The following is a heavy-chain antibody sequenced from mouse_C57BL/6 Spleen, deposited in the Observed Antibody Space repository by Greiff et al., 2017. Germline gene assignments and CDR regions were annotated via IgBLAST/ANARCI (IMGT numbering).Heavy chain of an antibody. CDR3: ARSRIYYDYDGDFDY. V-gene: IGHV1-53*01. Sequence: VQLQQPGTELVKPGASVKLSCKASGYTFTSYWMHWVKQRPGQGLEWIGNINPSNGGTNYNEKFKSKATLTVDKYSSTAYMQLSSLTSEDSAVYYCARSRIYYDYDGDFDYWGQGTTLTVSS. CDR1: GYTFTSYW. J-gene: IGHJ2*01. D-gene: IGHD2-4*01. CDR2: INPSNGGT.